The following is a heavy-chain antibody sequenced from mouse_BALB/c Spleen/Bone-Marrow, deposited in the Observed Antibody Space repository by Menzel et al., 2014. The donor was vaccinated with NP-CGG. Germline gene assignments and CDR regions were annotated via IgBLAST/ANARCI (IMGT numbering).Heavy chain of an antibody. J-gene: IGHJ4*01. CDR3: ARALGDGYYYAMDY. Sequence: QVHLQQPGAELVKPGAPVKLSCKASGYTFTSYWMNWVKQRPGRGLEWIGRIDPSDSETHYNQKFKDKATLTVDKSSSTAYIQLSSLTPEDSAVYYCARALGDGYYYAMDYWGQGTSVTVSS. CDR2: IDPSDSET. CDR1: GYTFTSYW. D-gene: IGHD2-3*01. V-gene: IGHV1-69*02.